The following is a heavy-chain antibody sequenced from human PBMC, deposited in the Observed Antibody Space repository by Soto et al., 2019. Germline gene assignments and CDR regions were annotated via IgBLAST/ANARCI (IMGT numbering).Heavy chain of an antibody. D-gene: IGHD2-8*01. Sequence: ASVKVSCKASGYTFTRHWMHWVRQAPGQGLEWMGIINPSDDTTSYAQKFQGRVTMTRDTSTSTVYVELSSLRSEDTAIYYCARDRSGTTNGYSWWWFDPWGQGTVVTVSS. CDR3: ARDRSGTTNGYSWWWFDP. CDR1: GYTFTRHW. J-gene: IGHJ5*02. CDR2: INPSDDTT. V-gene: IGHV1-46*01.